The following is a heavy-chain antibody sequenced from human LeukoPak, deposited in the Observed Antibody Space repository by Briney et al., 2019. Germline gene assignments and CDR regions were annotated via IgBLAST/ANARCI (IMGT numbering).Heavy chain of an antibody. CDR3: AKDPYYYGSGPLGYYFDY. J-gene: IGHJ4*02. CDR2: ISGSGGST. CDR1: GFNFSSYA. V-gene: IGHV3-23*01. D-gene: IGHD3-10*01. Sequence: PGGSLRLSCAASGFNFSSYAMSWVRQAPGKGLEWVSAISGSGGSTYYADSVKGRFTISRDDSKNTLYLQMNSLRAEGTAVYYCAKDPYYYGSGPLGYYFDYWGQGTLVTVS.